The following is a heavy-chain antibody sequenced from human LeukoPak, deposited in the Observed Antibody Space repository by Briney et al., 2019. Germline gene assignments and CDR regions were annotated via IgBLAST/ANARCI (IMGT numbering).Heavy chain of an antibody. D-gene: IGHD3-10*01. J-gene: IGHJ4*02. CDR1: GGSISSSSYY. Sequence: SETLSLTCTVSGGSISSSSYYWTWIRQPPGKGLEWIGEINDSGSTNYNPSLKSRVTISVDTSKNQFSLKLSSVTAAGTAVYYCARGTGNNWYGGPFDSWGQGTLVTVSS. V-gene: IGHV4-39*07. CDR3: ARGTGNNWYGGPFDS. CDR2: INDSGST.